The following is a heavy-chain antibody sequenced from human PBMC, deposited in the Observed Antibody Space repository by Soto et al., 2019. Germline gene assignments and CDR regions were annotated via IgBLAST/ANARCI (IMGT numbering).Heavy chain of an antibody. CDR1: GYTFTSYD. Sequence: GASVKVSCKASGYTFTSYDINWVRQATGQGLEWMGWMNPNSGNTGYAQKFQGRVTMTRNTSISTAYMELSSLRSEDTAVYYCAREGLGITMVRGVPLDYYGMDVWGQGPTVTVSS. J-gene: IGHJ6*02. CDR3: AREGLGITMVRGVPLDYYGMDV. V-gene: IGHV1-8*01. CDR2: MNPNSGNT. D-gene: IGHD3-10*01.